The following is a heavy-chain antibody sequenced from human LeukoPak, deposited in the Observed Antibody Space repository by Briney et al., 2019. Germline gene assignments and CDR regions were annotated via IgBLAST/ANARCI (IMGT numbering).Heavy chain of an antibody. Sequence: SETLALTRTVSGDSISGYYWSWIRQPPGKGLEWNGYIYYSWITNYNPSLKSRVILSPDTSKNQFSLKLSSLTAADTALYYCARGYSSGWSTYYFELWGQGTLVSVFS. CDR2: IYYSWIT. CDR3: ARGYSSGWSTYYFEL. J-gene: IGHJ4*02. CDR1: GDSISGYY. D-gene: IGHD6-19*01. V-gene: IGHV4-59*08.